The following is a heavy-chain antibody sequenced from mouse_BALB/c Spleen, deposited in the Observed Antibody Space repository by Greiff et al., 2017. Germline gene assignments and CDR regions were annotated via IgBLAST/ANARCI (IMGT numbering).Heavy chain of an antibody. D-gene: IGHD2-10*02. J-gene: IGHJ2*01. Sequence: QVTLKESGPGILQPSQTLSLTCSFSGFSLSTSGMGVSWIRQPSGKGLEWLAHIYWDDDKRYNPSLKSRLTISKDTSRNQVFLKITSVDTADTATYYCARGGYGNYFDYWGQGTTLTVSS. CDR1: GFSLSTSGMG. CDR2: IYWDDDK. CDR3: ARGGYGNYFDY. V-gene: IGHV8-12*01.